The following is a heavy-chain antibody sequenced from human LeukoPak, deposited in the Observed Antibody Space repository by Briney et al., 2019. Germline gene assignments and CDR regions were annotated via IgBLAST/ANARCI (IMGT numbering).Heavy chain of an antibody. J-gene: IGHJ4*02. Sequence: GGSLRLSCAASGFTFSSYEMNWVRQAPGKGLEWLSYISNSGTTIYYADSVKGRFTLSRDNAKNSLFLQMNSLRAEDTAFYYCARDAHSAHDYWGQGTLVTVSS. CDR2: ISNSGTTI. V-gene: IGHV3-48*03. D-gene: IGHD1-26*01. CDR1: GFTFSSYE. CDR3: ARDAHSAHDY.